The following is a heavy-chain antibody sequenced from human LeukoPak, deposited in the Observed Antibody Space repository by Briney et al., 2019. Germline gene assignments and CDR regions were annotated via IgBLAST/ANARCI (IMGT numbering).Heavy chain of an antibody. Sequence: HGESLKISCQGSGYSFTNYWISWVRQMPGKGLEWMGRIDPSDSYTNYSPSFEGHVTISADQSIRTAYLQWSSLKASDTAMYYCVRNIAAAGTDIDYFDYWGQGTLVTVSS. CDR1: GYSFTNYW. CDR3: VRNIAAAGTDIDYFDY. V-gene: IGHV5-10-1*01. D-gene: IGHD6-13*01. CDR2: IDPSDSYT. J-gene: IGHJ4*02.